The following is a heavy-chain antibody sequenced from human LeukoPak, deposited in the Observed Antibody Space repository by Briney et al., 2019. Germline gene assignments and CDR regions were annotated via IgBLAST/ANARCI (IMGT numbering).Heavy chain of an antibody. CDR2: INAGSGNT. CDR3: ARDSSIAVASY. D-gene: IGHD6-19*01. J-gene: IGHJ4*02. CDR1: GYTFTIYA. Sequence: ASVTVSCKASGYTFTIYAMHWVRQAPGQRLEWMGWINAGSGNTKYSQKFQGRVTITRDTSASTAYMELSSLRSEDTAVYYCARDSSIAVASYWGQGTLVTVSS. V-gene: IGHV1-3*01.